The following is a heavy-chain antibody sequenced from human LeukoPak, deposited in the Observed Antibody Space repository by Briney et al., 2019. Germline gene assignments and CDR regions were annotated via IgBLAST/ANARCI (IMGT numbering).Heavy chain of an antibody. D-gene: IGHD3-9*01. J-gene: IGHJ4*02. CDR2: IRYDGSNT. CDR1: GFIFSSYG. Sequence: QPGGSLRLSCAASGFIFSSYGMHWVRQAPGKGLEWVAFIRYDGSNTYYPDSVTGRFTISRDNSKNTLYLQMNSLRAEDTAVYYCAKEDLELRYFDWLPPGPFDYWGQGTLVTVSS. CDR3: AKEDLELRYFDWLPPGPFDY. V-gene: IGHV3-30*02.